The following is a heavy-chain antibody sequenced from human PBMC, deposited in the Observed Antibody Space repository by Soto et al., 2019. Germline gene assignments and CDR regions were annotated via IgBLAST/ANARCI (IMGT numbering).Heavy chain of an antibody. J-gene: IGHJ5*02. CDR2: ISYDGSNK. V-gene: IGHV3-30*18. CDR3: AKDLSSSYDSSRYLRA. Sequence: PGGALRLSCAASGFTFSSCGVHWVRQAPGKGLEWVAVISYDGSNKYYADSVKGRFTISRDNSKNTLYLQMNSLRAEDTAVYYCAKDLSSSYDSSRYLRAWGQGPLATVPS. D-gene: IGHD3-22*01. CDR1: GFTFSSCG.